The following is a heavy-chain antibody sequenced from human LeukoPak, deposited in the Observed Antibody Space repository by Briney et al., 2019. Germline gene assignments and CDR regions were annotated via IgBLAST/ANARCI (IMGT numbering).Heavy chain of an antibody. V-gene: IGHV3-23*01. Sequence: GGSLRLSCAASGFTFSSYAMTWVRQAPGKGLEWVSGINGSSSSSYYADSVKGRFTISRDNSKNTLYLQMNSLRAEDTAVYYCARESIVATEYFDYWGQGTLVTVSS. J-gene: IGHJ4*02. CDR3: ARESIVATEYFDY. D-gene: IGHD5-12*01. CDR1: GFTFSSYA. CDR2: INGSSSSS.